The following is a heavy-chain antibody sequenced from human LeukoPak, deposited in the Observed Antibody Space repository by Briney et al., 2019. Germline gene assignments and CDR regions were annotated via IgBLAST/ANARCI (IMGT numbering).Heavy chain of an antibody. J-gene: IGHJ4*02. V-gene: IGHV4-59*08. Sequence: SETLSLTCTVSGGSISTYYWSWIRQPPGKGLEWIGYIYHSGSTKYNPSLKSRVTISVDTSKNQFSLKLSSVTAADTAVYYCARHRNYFDYWGQGTLVTVSS. CDR3: ARHRNYFDY. CDR2: IYHSGST. CDR1: GGSISTYY.